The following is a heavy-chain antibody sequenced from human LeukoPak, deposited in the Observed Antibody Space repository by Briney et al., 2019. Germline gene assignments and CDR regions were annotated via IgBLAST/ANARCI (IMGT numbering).Heavy chain of an antibody. V-gene: IGHV3-53*01. J-gene: IGHJ4*02. D-gene: IGHD1-14*01. Sequence: GGSLRLSCPASGFTVITDDMTWVRQAPGKGLDWVSVLYSDGNTKYADSVQGRFTISRDNSKNTLYLEMNSLSPDDTAVYYCARGVEPLAANTLAYWGQGTLVTVSS. CDR2: LYSDGNT. CDR3: ARGVEPLAANTLAY. CDR1: GFTVITDD.